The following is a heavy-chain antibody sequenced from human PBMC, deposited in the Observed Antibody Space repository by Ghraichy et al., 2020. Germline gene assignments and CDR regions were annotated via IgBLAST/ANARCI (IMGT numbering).Heavy chain of an antibody. J-gene: IGHJ4*02. Sequence: GSLRLSCAASGFTFSDYYMNWIRQAPGKGLEWVSYISNSGSPTYYADSVKGRFTISRDNAKNSLYLQMNSLRVEDTAVYYCARGALSTGVDNWGQGTLVTVSS. D-gene: IGHD3-10*01. CDR3: ARGALSTGVDN. CDR2: ISNSGSPT. V-gene: IGHV3-11*01. CDR1: GFTFSDYY.